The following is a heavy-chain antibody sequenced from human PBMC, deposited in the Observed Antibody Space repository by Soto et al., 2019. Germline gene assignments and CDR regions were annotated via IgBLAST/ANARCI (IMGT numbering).Heavy chain of an antibody. D-gene: IGHD3-22*01. CDR2: IYYSGST. CDR3: ARVLPALGYYYDSSGLFDY. CDR1: GGSISSGGYY. V-gene: IGHV4-31*03. J-gene: IGHJ4*02. Sequence: QVQLQESGPGLVKPSQTLSLTCTVSGGSISSGGYYWSWIRQHPGKGLEWIGYIYYSGSTYYNPSLQSRVTISVDTSKNQFSLKLSSVTAADTAVYYCARVLPALGYYYDSSGLFDYWGQGTLVTVSS.